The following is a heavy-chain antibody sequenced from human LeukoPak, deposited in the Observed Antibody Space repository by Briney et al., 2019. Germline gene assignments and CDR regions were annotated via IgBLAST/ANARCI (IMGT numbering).Heavy chain of an antibody. CDR1: GGTFSSYA. D-gene: IGHD3-10*01. CDR3: ATQVEHYGSGSYLTPNWFDP. CDR2: IIPIFGTA. V-gene: IGHV1-69*13. Sequence: SVKVSCKASGGTFSSYAISWVRQAPGQGLEWMGGIIPIFGTANYAQKFQGRVTITADESTSTAYMELSSLRSEDTAVYYCATQVEHYGSGSYLTPNWFDPWGQGTLVTVSS. J-gene: IGHJ5*02.